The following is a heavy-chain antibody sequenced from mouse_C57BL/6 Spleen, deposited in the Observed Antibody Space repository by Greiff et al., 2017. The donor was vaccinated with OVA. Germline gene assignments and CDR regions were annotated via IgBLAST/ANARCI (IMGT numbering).Heavy chain of an antibody. CDR1: GFTFSSYG. D-gene: IGHD1-1*01. Sequence: EVKVVESGGDLVKPGGSLKLSCAASGFTFSSYGMSWVRQTPDKRLEWVATISSGGSYTYYPDSVKGRFTISRDNAKNTLYLQMSSLKSEDTAMYYCARHRDGSSYYFDYWGQGTTLTVSS. V-gene: IGHV5-6*01. CDR2: ISSGGSYT. CDR3: ARHRDGSSYYFDY. J-gene: IGHJ2*01.